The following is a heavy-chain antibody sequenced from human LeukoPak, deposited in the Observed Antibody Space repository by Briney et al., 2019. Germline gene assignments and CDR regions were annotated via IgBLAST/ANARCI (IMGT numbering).Heavy chain of an antibody. J-gene: IGHJ4*02. CDR1: GFSLNNYA. Sequence: GGSLRLSCAASGFSLNNYAMSWVRQAPGKGLEWVSAITNSDDRSYYADSVKGRFSISRDNSKNTLYLQMDSLRGEDTAVYYCAKDFRIGYSAHFDYWGQGALVTVSS. D-gene: IGHD2-21*01. CDR3: AKDFRIGYSAHFDY. CDR2: ITNSDDRS. V-gene: IGHV3-23*01.